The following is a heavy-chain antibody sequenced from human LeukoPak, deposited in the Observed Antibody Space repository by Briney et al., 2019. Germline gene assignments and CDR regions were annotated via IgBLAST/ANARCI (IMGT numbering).Heavy chain of an antibody. Sequence: GESLKISCKGSGYSFTSYWIGWVRQMPGKGLEWMGIIYPGDSDTSYSTSFQGQVTISADKSISTAYLQWSSLKASDTAMYYCAVRRSLYCSGGSCYDAFDIWGQGTMVTVSS. V-gene: IGHV5-51*01. CDR2: IYPGDSDT. CDR1: GYSFTSYW. J-gene: IGHJ3*02. CDR3: AVRRSLYCSGGSCYDAFDI. D-gene: IGHD2-15*01.